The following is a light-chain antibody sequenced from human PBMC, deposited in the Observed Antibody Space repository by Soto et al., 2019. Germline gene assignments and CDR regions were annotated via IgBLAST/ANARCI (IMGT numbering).Light chain of an antibody. CDR1: QGISSW. J-gene: IGKJ4*01. CDR2: DAS. V-gene: IGKV1-12*01. CDR3: QQANSSQLT. Sequence: DIQMTQSPASVSASLGDRVTITFRASQGISSWLAWYQQKPEKAPKLVIYDASSLQSGVPSRFRGSGAGRDLTLTISSLQPEDFATYYCQQANSSQLTLGGGAKVDIK.